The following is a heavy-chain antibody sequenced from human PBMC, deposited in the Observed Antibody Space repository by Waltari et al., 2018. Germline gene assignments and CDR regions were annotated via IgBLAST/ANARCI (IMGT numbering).Heavy chain of an antibody. CDR2: IYYSGSS. J-gene: IGHJ4*02. D-gene: IGHD2-21*02. Sequence: QLQLQESGPGLVKPSETLSLTCTVSGGSIRSSGYYWGWLRQPPGEGLEWIASIYYSGSSFYSPSLKSRVTISVDTSKDQFSLRLSSVSAADTAVYYCGRKRDCNRGGCFFDYWGQGILVTVSS. CDR1: GGSIRSSGYY. CDR3: GRKRDCNRGGCFFDY. V-gene: IGHV4-39*07.